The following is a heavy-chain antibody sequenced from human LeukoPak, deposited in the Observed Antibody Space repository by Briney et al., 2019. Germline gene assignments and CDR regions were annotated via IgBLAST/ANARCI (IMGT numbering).Heavy chain of an antibody. J-gene: IGHJ6*03. CDR2: ISGSGGRT. D-gene: IGHD2-2*01. CDR1: GFTFSSYA. Sequence: GGCLRLSCAASGFTFSSYAMTWVRQAPGKGLEWVSGISGSGGRTYYADYVKGRFTISRDNSKNTLYLQMNSLRAEDTAVYYCAKSRIVVVPAALPYYMDVWGKGTTVTVSS. V-gene: IGHV3-23*01. CDR3: AKSRIVVVPAALPYYMDV.